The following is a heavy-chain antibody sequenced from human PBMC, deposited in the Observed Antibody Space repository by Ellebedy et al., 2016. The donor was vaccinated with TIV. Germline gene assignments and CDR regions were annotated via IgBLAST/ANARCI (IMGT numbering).Heavy chain of an antibody. J-gene: IGHJ1*01. V-gene: IGHV3-33*01. CDR3: ARDDDTNSRYSRFHH. CDR2: MWYHGRNT. D-gene: IGHD2-8*01. Sequence: GESLKISCAASGFTLTGYGIHWVRQAPGKGLEWVAVMWYHGRNTYYADFVKSRFTVSRDTSKNTVYLQMNSLRAEDTAVYFCARDDDTNSRYSRFHHWGLGTLVTVSS. CDR1: GFTLTGYG.